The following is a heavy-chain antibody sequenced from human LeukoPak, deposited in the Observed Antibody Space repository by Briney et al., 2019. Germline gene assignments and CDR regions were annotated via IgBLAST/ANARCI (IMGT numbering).Heavy chain of an antibody. CDR3: AKGIAVAGTAYFDY. Sequence: GGSLRLSCAASGFTFSSYAMSWVRQAPGKGLEWVSATSGSGGSTYYADSVKGRFTISRDNSKNTLYLQMNSLRAEDTAVYYCAKGIAVAGTAYFDYWGQGTLVTVSS. D-gene: IGHD6-19*01. V-gene: IGHV3-23*01. CDR1: GFTFSSYA. J-gene: IGHJ4*02. CDR2: TSGSGGST.